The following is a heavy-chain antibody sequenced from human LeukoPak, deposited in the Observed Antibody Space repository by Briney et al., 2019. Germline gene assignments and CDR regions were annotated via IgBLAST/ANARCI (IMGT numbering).Heavy chain of an antibody. CDR3: ARARSASFFVDYYDYMDV. CDR1: GFTFSSYW. D-gene: IGHD1-26*01. Sequence: PGGSLRLSCTASGFTFSSYWMSWVRQAPGKGLEWVANIKQDGSEKYYVDSVKGRFTISRDNAKNSLYLQMNSLRADDTAVYYCARARSASFFVDYYDYMDVWGEGTKVTVSS. CDR2: IKQDGSEK. V-gene: IGHV3-7*01. J-gene: IGHJ6*03.